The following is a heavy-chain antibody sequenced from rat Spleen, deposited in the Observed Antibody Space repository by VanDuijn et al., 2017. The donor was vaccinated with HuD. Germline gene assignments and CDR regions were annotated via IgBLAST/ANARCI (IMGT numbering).Heavy chain of an antibody. D-gene: IGHD4-3*01. J-gene: IGHJ2*01. CDR2: LSYDASAP. Sequence: EVQLVESDGGLVRPGRSLKLSCVASGFIFSDHYVAWVRQAPTKGLEWVATLSYDASAPYYRDSVKGRFTISRDNTKSTLYLQMDSLRSDDTATYYCATEELGRGYFDYWGQGVMVTVSS. V-gene: IGHV5-20*01. CDR1: GFIFSDHY. CDR3: ATEELGRGYFDY.